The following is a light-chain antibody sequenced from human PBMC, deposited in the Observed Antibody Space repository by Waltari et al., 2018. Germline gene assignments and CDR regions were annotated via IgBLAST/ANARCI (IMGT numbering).Light chain of an antibody. CDR2: DAS. J-gene: IGKJ5*01. Sequence: DIQMTQSPSSLSASVGDRVTITCQASQGINKYLNWYQQKPGKPPNLLIYDASNLETGVPSRFSGSGSVGHFTLTISSLQPEDIATYYCQQYGNLPPSVTFGQGTRLEIK. CDR1: QGINKY. V-gene: IGKV1-33*01. CDR3: QQYGNLPPSVT.